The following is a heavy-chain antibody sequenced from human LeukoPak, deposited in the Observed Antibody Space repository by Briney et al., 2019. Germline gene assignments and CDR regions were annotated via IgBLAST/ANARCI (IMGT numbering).Heavy chain of an antibody. D-gene: IGHD5-18*01. J-gene: IGHJ4*02. CDR2: ISWNSGSI. Sequence: GGSLRLSCAASGFTFDDYAMHWVRQAPGKGLEWVSGISWNSGSIGYADSVKGRFTISRDNAKNSLYLQMNSLRAEDTAVYYCARSWDTSTLDYWGQGTLVTVSS. V-gene: IGHV3-9*01. CDR1: GFTFDDYA. CDR3: ARSWDTSTLDY.